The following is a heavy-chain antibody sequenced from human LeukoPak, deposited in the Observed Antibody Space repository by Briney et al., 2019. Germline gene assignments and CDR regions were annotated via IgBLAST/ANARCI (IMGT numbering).Heavy chain of an antibody. V-gene: IGHV3-23*01. CDR1: GFTFSSYA. D-gene: IGHD5-18*01. CDR2: ISGSGGST. J-gene: IGHJ4*02. CDR3: AKGRKWDTAMEKADY. Sequence: SGGSLRLSCAASGFTFSSYAMSWVRQAPGKGLEWVSAISGSGGSTYYADSVKGRFTISRDNSKNTLYLQMNSLRAEDTAVYYCAKGRKWDTAMEKADYWGQGTLVTVSS.